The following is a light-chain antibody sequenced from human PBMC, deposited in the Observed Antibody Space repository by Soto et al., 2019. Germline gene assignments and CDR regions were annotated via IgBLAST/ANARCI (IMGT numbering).Light chain of an antibody. J-gene: IGLJ1*01. V-gene: IGLV2-14*01. CDR1: SSDVGGYNY. Sequence: QSALTQPASVSGSPGQSITISCTGTSSDVGGYNYVSWYQQPPGKAPKLTIYDVSTRPSGVSNRFSGSKSGNTASRTISGLQAEDEADYYCSSYTSDITPYVFGAGTKLTVL. CDR2: DVS. CDR3: SSYTSDITPYV.